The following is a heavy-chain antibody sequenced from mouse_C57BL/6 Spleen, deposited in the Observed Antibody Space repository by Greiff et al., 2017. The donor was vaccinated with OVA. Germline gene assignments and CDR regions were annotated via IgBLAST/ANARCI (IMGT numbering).Heavy chain of an antibody. D-gene: IGHD2-10*01. CDR1: GFTFSSYC. CDR3: ARHRLLLREGAMDC. CDR2: ISSGGSYT. V-gene: IGHV5-6*01. Sequence: EVKVVESGGDLVKPGGSLKLSCAASGFTFSSYCMSWVRQNPDKRLEWVATISSGGSYTYYPDSVKGRFTISRDHAKNTLDLQMSSLKSEDTAMYYCARHRLLLREGAMDCWSQGTSVTVSS. J-gene: IGHJ4*01.